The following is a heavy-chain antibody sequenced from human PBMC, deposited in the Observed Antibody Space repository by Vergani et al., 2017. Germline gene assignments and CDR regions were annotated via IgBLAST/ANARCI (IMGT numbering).Heavy chain of an antibody. J-gene: IGHJ4*02. CDR1: GFTFSTYG. V-gene: IGHV3-30*03. CDR2: VSYDGSDK. D-gene: IGHD2-2*02. CDR3: ATGYMGYCNDTNFYKFDY. Sequence: QVQLVESGGGVVQPGRSLRLSCAVSGFTFSTYGMHWVRQAPGKGLEWVAHVSYDGSDKYYGDSVKGRFTISKDNSKSTVYLQMNSLRAEDTAVYFCATGYMGYCNDTNFYKFDYWGQGTLVTVSS.